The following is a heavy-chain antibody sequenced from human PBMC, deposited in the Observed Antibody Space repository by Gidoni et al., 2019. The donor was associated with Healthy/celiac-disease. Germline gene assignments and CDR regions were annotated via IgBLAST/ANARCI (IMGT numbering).Heavy chain of an antibody. CDR2: IRYDGSNK. CDR3: AKRAWQLDDVHWFDP. D-gene: IGHD1-1*01. V-gene: IGHV3-30*02. Sequence: QVQLVESGGGVVQPGGSLRLSCAAAGFIFSTYDMHWVRQAPGKGLGWVAFIRYDGSNKYYADSVKGRFTISRDNSKNTLYLQMNSLRAEDTAVYYCAKRAWQLDDVHWFDPWGPGSLVTVSS. CDR1: GFIFSTYD. J-gene: IGHJ5*02.